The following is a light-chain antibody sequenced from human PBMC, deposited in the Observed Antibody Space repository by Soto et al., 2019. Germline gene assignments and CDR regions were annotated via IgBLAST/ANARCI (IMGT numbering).Light chain of an antibody. CDR2: SAS. Sequence: IQMTQSPSSLSASVGDRVTITCRASQRVSHYLNWYQQKTGAAPRLLIYSASNLQSGVPSRFSGSGSGTDFTLTINSLQPEDFAVYYCQLYGISPHFGQGTRLEIK. V-gene: IGKV1-39*01. CDR3: QLYGISPH. CDR1: QRVSHY. J-gene: IGKJ5*01.